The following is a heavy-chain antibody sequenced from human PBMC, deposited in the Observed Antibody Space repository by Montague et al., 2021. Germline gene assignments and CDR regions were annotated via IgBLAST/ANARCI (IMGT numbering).Heavy chain of an antibody. J-gene: IGHJ6*02. Sequence: CAISGDSVSGNGAACNWNRQSPSSGLEQVGRSYYRSKWYNEYAVFVNSRITINPDTSKNQFSLQVNSVTPEDTAVYYCARGADRYYFYGMDVWGPGTTVNVSS. V-gene: IGHV6-1*01. CDR1: GDSVSGNGAA. D-gene: IGHD6-19*01. CDR3: ARGADRYYFYGMDV. CDR2: SYYRSKWYN.